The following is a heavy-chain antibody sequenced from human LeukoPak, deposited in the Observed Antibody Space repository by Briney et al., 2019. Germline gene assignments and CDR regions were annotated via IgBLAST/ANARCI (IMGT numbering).Heavy chain of an antibody. J-gene: IGHJ6*03. Sequence: GGSLRLSCAASGFPFSSHGMHWVRQAPGKGLEWVAVIWYDGSDKYYADSVKGRFTISRDNSKNTLYLQMNSLRAEDTAVYYCARGLQPYYYYMDVWGKGTTVTVSS. CDR3: ARGLQPYYYYMDV. CDR1: GFPFSSHG. D-gene: IGHD4-11*01. V-gene: IGHV3-33*08. CDR2: IWYDGSDK.